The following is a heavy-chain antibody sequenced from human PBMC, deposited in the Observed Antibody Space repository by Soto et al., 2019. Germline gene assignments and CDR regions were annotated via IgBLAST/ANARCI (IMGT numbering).Heavy chain of an antibody. D-gene: IGHD4-17*01. J-gene: IGHJ5*02. Sequence: SETLCLTCPVSDGSSSSGDYYWSWIRQPPGKGLEWIGYIYYSGSTYYNPSLKSRVTISVDTSKNQFSLKLSSVTAADTAVYYCARDYGGNSVVDWFDPWGQGTLVTVSS. V-gene: IGHV4-30-4*01. CDR1: DGSSSSGDYY. CDR3: ARDYGGNSVVDWFDP. CDR2: IYYSGST.